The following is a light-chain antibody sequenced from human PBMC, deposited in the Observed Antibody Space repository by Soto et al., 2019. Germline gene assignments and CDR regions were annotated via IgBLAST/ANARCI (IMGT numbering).Light chain of an antibody. Sequence: EIVMTQSPATLSVSPGERATLSCRASQSVSRNLAWYQQRPGRAPRLLIYDASTRPTDIPARFSGSVSGTEFTLTISSVQSEDFEVYYCQQYNNWPLYTFGQGTKLEIK. CDR1: QSVSRN. CDR3: QQYNNWPLYT. J-gene: IGKJ2*01. V-gene: IGKV3-15*01. CDR2: DAS.